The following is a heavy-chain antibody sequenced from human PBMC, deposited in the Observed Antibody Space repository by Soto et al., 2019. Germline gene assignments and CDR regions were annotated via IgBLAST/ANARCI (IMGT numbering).Heavy chain of an antibody. CDR3: ASGYYRYLLYYYYGRDV. D-gene: IGHD3-10*01. CDR1: GVTFSSYC. J-gene: IGHJ6*02. CDR2: LTSDGSST. Sequence: EVQLVESWGGLVQPGGSLRLSCAAAGVTFSSYCLHCVRQAPGKRLVWVSRLTSDGSSTSYADSVKGRFTISRDNAKNTLYLQMNRLRAEDTAVYYCASGYYRYLLYYYYGRDVWGQGTTVTVCS. V-gene: IGHV3-74*01.